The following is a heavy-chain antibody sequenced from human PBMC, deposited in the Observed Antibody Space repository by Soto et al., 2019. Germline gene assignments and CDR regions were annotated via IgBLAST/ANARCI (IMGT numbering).Heavy chain of an antibody. V-gene: IGHV3-30*18. CDR1: GFIFRNYG. J-gene: IGHJ4*02. Sequence: LRLSCAASGFIFRNYGMHWVRQAPGKGLEWVAVMSYDGSNKKYADSVKGRFAISRDNSKNTLYLRMNSLRVEDTAVYYCAKEGWGTGHFDYWGQGTLVTVSS. CDR2: MSYDGSNK. CDR3: AKEGWGTGHFDY. D-gene: IGHD7-27*01.